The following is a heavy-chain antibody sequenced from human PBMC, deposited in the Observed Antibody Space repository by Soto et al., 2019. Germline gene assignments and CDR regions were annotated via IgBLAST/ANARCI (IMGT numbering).Heavy chain of an antibody. J-gene: IGHJ6*02. CDR2: IIPIFGTA. Sequence: QVQLVQSGAEVKKPGSSVKVSCKASGGTFSSYAISWVRQAPGQGLEWMGGIIPIFGTANYAQKFQGRVTITADESTSTGYRELGSMGAEDRAVDYCARDFGARTYRGGGMDVWGQGTTVTVSS. CDR3: ARDFGARTYRGGGMDV. V-gene: IGHV1-69*12. CDR1: GGTFSSYA. D-gene: IGHD3-16*01.